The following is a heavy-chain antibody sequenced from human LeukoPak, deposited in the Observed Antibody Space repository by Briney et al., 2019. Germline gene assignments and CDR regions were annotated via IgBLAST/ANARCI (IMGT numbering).Heavy chain of an antibody. V-gene: IGHV1-46*01. CDR1: GYTFTSYY. CDR2: INPSGGST. CDR3: ARSRLDMITFGGEDAFDI. Sequence: GTSVEVSCKASGYTFTSYYMHWVRQAPGQGLEWMGIINPSGGSTSYAQKFQGRVTMTRDMSTSTVYMELSSLRSEDTAVYYCARSRLDMITFGGEDAFDIWGQGTMVTVSS. D-gene: IGHD3-16*01. J-gene: IGHJ3*02.